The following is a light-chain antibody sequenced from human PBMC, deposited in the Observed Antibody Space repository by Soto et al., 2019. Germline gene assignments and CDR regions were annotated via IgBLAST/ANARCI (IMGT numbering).Light chain of an antibody. V-gene: IGLV1-40*01. CDR2: GNN. Sequence: QSVLTQPPSVSGAPGQRVTISCTGSSSNIGAGYDVHWYQHLPGKAPKLLIYGNNNQPSGVPDRFSGSKSGTSASLAITGLQAEDEANYYCQSYDSSLSGSVFGGGTKVTVL. CDR1: SSNIGAGYD. CDR3: QSYDSSLSGSV. J-gene: IGLJ2*01.